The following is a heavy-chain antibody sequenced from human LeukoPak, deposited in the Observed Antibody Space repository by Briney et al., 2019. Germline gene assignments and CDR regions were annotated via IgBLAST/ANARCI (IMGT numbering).Heavy chain of an antibody. D-gene: IGHD2-2*02. CDR2: IYYSRST. CDR1: GGSLSSYY. Sequence: SETLSLTCTVSGGSLSSYYWSWIRQPPGKGLEWIGYIYYSRSTNYNPSLTSRVTISVDTSKIQFSLKLSSVTAAGTAVYYCARDIVVVPAAIRGPEVPYWGQGTLLTVSS. J-gene: IGHJ4*02. CDR3: ARDIVVVPAAIRGPEVPY. V-gene: IGHV4-4*08.